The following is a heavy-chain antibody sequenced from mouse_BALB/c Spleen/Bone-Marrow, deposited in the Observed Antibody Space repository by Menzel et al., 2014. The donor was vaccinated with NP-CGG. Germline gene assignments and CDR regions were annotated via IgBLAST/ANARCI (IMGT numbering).Heavy chain of an antibody. CDR1: GYTFTSYW. V-gene: IGHV1-4*01. D-gene: IGHD4-1*01. Sequence: QVQLQQSGAELATPGASVKMSCKASGYTFTSYWMHWVKQRPGQGLEWIGYINPSTGYTEYNQKFKDKATLTADKSSSTAYMQLSSLTSEDSAVYYCARGGNWDGFTYWGQGTLVTVSA. CDR3: ARGGNWDGFTY. J-gene: IGHJ3*01. CDR2: INPSTGYT.